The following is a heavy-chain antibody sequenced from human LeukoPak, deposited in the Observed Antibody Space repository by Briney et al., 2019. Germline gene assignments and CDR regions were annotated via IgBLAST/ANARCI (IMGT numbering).Heavy chain of an antibody. CDR1: GYTLTELS. Sequence: GASVKVSCKVSGYTLTELSMHWVRQAPGKGLEWMGGFDPEDGGTIYAQEFQGRVTMTEDTSTDTAYMELSSLRSEDTAVYYCATFVRTAAGHLFYFDYWGQGTLVTVSS. J-gene: IGHJ4*02. CDR2: FDPEDGGT. CDR3: ATFVRTAAGHLFYFDY. D-gene: IGHD6-13*01. V-gene: IGHV1-24*01.